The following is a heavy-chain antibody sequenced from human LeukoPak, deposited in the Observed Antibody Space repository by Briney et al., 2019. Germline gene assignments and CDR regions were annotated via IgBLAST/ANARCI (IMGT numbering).Heavy chain of an antibody. CDR3: ARSDYGGQVHIDY. D-gene: IGHD3-16*01. V-gene: IGHV1-18*01. J-gene: IGHJ4*02. CDR2: ISAYNGNT. CDR1: GCTFTSYG. Sequence: ASVKVSCKASGCTFTSYGISWVRQAPGQGLEWMGWISAYNGNTKYAQNLQGRVTMTTDTSTSTAYMELRSLRSDDTAMYYCARSDYGGQVHIDYWGQGTLVTVSS.